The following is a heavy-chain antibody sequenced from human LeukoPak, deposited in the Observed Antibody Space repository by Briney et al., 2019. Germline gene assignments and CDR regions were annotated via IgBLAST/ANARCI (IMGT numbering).Heavy chain of an antibody. J-gene: IGHJ4*02. CDR3: ARAGGYSGFDYGIYFDY. CDR2: IWFDGSNK. D-gene: IGHD5-12*01. CDR1: GFTFSSYG. Sequence: PGGSLRLSCAASGFTFSSYGMHWVRQAPGKGLEWVAVIWFDGSNKYYADSVKGRFTISRDNSKNTLYLQMNSLRVEDTAVYYCARAGGYSGFDYGIYFDYWGQGTLVTVSS. V-gene: IGHV3-33*01.